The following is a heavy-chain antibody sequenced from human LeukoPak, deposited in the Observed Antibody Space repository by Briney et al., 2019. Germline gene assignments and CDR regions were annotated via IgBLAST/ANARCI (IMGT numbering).Heavy chain of an antibody. CDR1: GGSISGGGYS. D-gene: IGHD3-10*01. CDR3: ARDYYGSGGYGMDV. J-gene: IGHJ6*02. Sequence: SETLSLTCAVSGGSISGGGYSWSWIRQPPGKGLEWIGYIYHSGSTYYNPSLKSRVTISVDRSKNQFSLKLSSVTAADTAVYYCARDYYGSGGYGMDVWGQGTTVTVSS. CDR2: IYHSGST. V-gene: IGHV4-30-2*01.